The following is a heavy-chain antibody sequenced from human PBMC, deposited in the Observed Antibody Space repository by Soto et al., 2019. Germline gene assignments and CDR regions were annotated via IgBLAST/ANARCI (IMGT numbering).Heavy chain of an antibody. CDR3: ARHVWPTRGIDY. CDR1: GGSISSSSYY. CDR2: IYYSGST. J-gene: IGHJ4*02. Sequence: QLQLQESGPGLVKPSETLSLTCTVSGGSISSSSYYWGWIRQPPGKGLEWIGSIYYSGSTYYNPSLKGRVTITVDTSKNQFSLKLSSVTAADTAGYYCARHVWPTRGIDYWGQGTLVTVSS. D-gene: IGHD1-26*01. V-gene: IGHV4-39*01.